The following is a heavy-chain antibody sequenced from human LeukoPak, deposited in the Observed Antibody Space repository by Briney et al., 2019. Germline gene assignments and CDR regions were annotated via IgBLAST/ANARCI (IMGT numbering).Heavy chain of an antibody. CDR3: ARDGIQLWFLTPGFDY. CDR1: GGSISSGSYY. CDR2: IYYSGST. V-gene: IGHV4-39*07. J-gene: IGHJ4*02. Sequence: SETLSLTCTVSGGSISSGSYYWGWIRQPPGKGLEWIGSIYYSGSTYYNPSLKSRVTISVDTSKNQFSLKLSSVTAADTAVYYCARDGIQLWFLTPGFDYWGQGTLVTVSS. D-gene: IGHD5-18*01.